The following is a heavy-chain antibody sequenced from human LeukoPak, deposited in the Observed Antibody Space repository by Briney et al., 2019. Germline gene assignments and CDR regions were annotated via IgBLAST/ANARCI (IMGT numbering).Heavy chain of an antibody. CDR1: GGSISSYY. CDR2: INHSGST. CDR3: ARGSHGYFGYRPRGWFDP. V-gene: IGHV4-34*01. J-gene: IGHJ5*02. Sequence: SETLSLTCTVSGGSISSYYWSWIRQPPGKGLEWIGEINHSGSTNYNPSLKSRVTISVDTSKNQFSLKLSSVTAADTAVYYCARGSHGYFGYRPRGWFDPWGQGTLVTVSS. D-gene: IGHD3-9*01.